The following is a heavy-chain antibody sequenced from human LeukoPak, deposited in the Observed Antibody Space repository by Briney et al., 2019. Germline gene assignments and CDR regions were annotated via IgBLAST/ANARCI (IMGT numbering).Heavy chain of an antibody. Sequence: ISWVRXAXGQGLEWMGWISAYNGNTNYAQKLQGRVTMTTDTSTSTAYMELRSLRSDDTAVYYCARRVYADYWGQGTLVTVSS. CDR3: ARRVYADY. J-gene: IGHJ4*02. CDR2: ISAYNGNT. V-gene: IGHV1-18*01. D-gene: IGHD3-10*01.